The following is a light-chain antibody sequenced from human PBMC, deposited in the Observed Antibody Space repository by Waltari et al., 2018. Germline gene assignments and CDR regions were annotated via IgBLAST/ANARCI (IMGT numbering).Light chain of an antibody. CDR3: ATWDNSLTAVV. CDR1: SSNIGNYL. J-gene: IGLJ2*01. Sequence: QSVLTQPPSVSAAPGQKVTISCSGSSSNIGNYLVSWYHQLPGATPKLLIYDNYKRPSWIPDRFSASKSGTSATLDITGLQIGDEADYYCATWDNSLTAVVFGRGTKLTVL. CDR2: DNY. V-gene: IGLV1-51*01.